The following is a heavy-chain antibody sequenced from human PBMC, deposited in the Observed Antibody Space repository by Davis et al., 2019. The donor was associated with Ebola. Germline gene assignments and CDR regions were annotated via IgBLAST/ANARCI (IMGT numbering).Heavy chain of an antibody. J-gene: IGHJ4*02. CDR2: IYYSGST. CDR3: ARVPGVDSGLDY. Sequence: SETLSLTCTVSGGSINTYYWSWIRQPPGKGLEWIGYIYYSGSTNYNPSLKSRVTISVDTSKNQFSLKLSSVTAADTAVYYCARVPGVDSGLDYWGQGTLVTVSS. V-gene: IGHV4-59*01. CDR1: GGSINTYY. D-gene: IGHD1-26*01.